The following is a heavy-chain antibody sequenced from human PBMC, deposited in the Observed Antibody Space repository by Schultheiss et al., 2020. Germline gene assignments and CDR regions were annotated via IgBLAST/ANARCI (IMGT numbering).Heavy chain of an antibody. V-gene: IGHV3-13*01. D-gene: IGHD6-19*01. Sequence: GESLKISCAASGFTFSSYDMHWVRQATGKGLEWVSAIGTAGDTYYPGSVKGRFTISRENAKNSLYLQMNSLRAGDTAVYYCARGHMAGWDYWGQGTLVTVSS. CDR1: GFTFSSYD. CDR2: IGTAGDT. J-gene: IGHJ4*02. CDR3: ARGHMAGWDY.